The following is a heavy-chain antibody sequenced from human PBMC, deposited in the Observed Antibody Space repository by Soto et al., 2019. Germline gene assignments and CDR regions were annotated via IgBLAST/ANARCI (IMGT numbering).Heavy chain of an antibody. D-gene: IGHD3-22*01. V-gene: IGHV4-30-4*01. Sequence: TLSLTCTVSGGSISSGDYYWSWIRQPPGKGLEWIGYIYYSGSTYYNPSLKSRVTISVDTSKNQFSLKLSSVTAADTAVYYCARVRLNSSGYHRDYYFDYWGQGTLVTVSS. CDR3: ARVRLNSSGYHRDYYFDY. CDR2: IYYSGST. J-gene: IGHJ4*02. CDR1: GGSISSGDYY.